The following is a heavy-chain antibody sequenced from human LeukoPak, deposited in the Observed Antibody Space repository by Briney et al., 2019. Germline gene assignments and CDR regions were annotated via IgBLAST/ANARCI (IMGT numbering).Heavy chain of an antibody. D-gene: IGHD4-17*01. CDR1: GFTFSNYW. CDR3: ARHDYGDY. CDR2: INQDGYDK. Sequence: GGSPKLSCATSGFTFSNYWMSWVRQAPGKGPEWVANINQDGYDKYYVDSVKGRFTISRDNAKNSLYLQMNNLRAEDTAVYYCARHDYGDYWGQGTLVTVSS. J-gene: IGHJ4*02. V-gene: IGHV3-7*03.